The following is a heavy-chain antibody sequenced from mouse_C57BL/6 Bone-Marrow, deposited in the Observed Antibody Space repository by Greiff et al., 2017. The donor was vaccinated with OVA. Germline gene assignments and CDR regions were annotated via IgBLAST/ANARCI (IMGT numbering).Heavy chain of an antibody. J-gene: IGHJ3*01. D-gene: IGHD2-3*01. V-gene: IGHV14-4*01. Sequence: VQLQQSGAELVRPGASVKLSCTASGFNIKDDYMPWVKQRPEQGLEWIGWIDPENGDTAYASKFQGKVTITADTSSNTAYLQLSSLTSEDTAVYYCTFYGYYFAYWGQGTLVTVSA. CDR2: IDPENGDT. CDR3: TFYGYYFAY. CDR1: GFNIKDDY.